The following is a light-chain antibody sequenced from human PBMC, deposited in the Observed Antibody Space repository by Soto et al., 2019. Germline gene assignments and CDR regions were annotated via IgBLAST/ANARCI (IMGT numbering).Light chain of an antibody. Sequence: QSVLTQPPSVSAAPGQKVTISCSGSNCNIGNNYVSWYQQLPGAAPKLLIYDNNKRPSGIPDRFSGSKSGTSATLGITGLQTGDEADYYCGTWDSSLSAVFGGGTKLTVL. CDR3: GTWDSSLSAV. J-gene: IGLJ2*01. CDR2: DNN. V-gene: IGLV1-51*01. CDR1: NCNIGNNY.